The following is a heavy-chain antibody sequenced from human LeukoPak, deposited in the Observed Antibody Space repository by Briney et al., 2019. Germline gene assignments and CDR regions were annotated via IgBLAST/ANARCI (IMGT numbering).Heavy chain of an antibody. Sequence: PGGSLRLSCAASGFTFRNYAMSGVGQAPGKGLEGVSAISGSGDSTYYADSVKGRFTISRDNSKNTLYLQMNSLRAEDTAVYYCARDLSRSRPDCSGGSCYSVYWGQGTLVTVSS. CDR1: GFTFRNYA. CDR2: ISGSGDST. J-gene: IGHJ4*02. D-gene: IGHD2-15*01. V-gene: IGHV3-23*01. CDR3: ARDLSRSRPDCSGGSCYSVY.